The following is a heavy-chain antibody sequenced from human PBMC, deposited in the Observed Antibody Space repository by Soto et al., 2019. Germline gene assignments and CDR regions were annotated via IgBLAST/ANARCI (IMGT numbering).Heavy chain of an antibody. CDR3: ARDAAEYYFDY. CDR2: IYDSGST. D-gene: IGHD6-25*01. J-gene: IGHJ4*02. V-gene: IGHV4-31*03. Sequence: SETLSLTCTVSGGSISSGGQYWSWIRQHPGKGLEWIGYIYDSGSTYYNPSLRSRVTISVDTSKKQFSLKLRSVTAADTAVYYCARDAAEYYFDYWGQGTLVTVSS. CDR1: GGSISSGGQY.